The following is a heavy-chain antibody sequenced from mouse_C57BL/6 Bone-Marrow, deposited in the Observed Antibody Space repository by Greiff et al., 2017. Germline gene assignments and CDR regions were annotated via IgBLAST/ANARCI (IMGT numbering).Heavy chain of an antibody. CDR2: IHPSSGST. CDR1: GYTFTSYW. Sequence: QVQLQQSGAELVKPGASVKLSCKASGYTFTSYWMHWVKQRPGQGLEWIGMIHPSSGSTNYNEKFKSKATLTVDKSSSTAYMQLSSLTSEDSAVDYCAREGRYAMDHGGQGTSVTVSS. CDR3: AREGRYAMDH. J-gene: IGHJ4*01. V-gene: IGHV1-64*01.